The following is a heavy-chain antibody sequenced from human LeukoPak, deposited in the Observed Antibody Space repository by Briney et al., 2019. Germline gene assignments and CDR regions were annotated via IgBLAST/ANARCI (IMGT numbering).Heavy chain of an antibody. CDR3: ARVGRGLYSMDV. Sequence: GGSLRLSCAASGFTFSIHGMNWVRQTPGKGLEWVSYIINSGGTIYYADAVQGRFTISRDNAKNSLYLQMNSLRDEDTAVYYCARVGRGLYSMDVWGQGTTVTVSS. J-gene: IGHJ6*02. D-gene: IGHD3-10*01. CDR1: GFTFSIHG. V-gene: IGHV3-48*02. CDR2: IINSGGTI.